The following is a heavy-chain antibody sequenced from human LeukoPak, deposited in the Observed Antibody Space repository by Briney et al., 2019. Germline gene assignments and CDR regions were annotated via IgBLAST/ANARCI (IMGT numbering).Heavy chain of an antibody. CDR1: GFTVSSYY. Sequence: GGSLRLSCAASGFTVSSYYMYWVRQAPGKGLEWVSSISSSSSYKYYTDSVKGRFTISRDNAKNSLYLQMNSLRAEDTAVYYCARSAAGTYYWGQGTLVTVSS. D-gene: IGHD1-1*01. CDR2: ISSSSSYK. CDR3: ARSAAGTYY. J-gene: IGHJ4*02. V-gene: IGHV3-21*01.